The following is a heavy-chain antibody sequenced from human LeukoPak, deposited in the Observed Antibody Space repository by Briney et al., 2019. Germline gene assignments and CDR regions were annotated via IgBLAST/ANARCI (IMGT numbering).Heavy chain of an antibody. V-gene: IGHV3-9*01. CDR2: ISWNSGSI. Sequence: GRSLRLSCAASGFTFDDYAMHWVRQAPGKGLECVSGISWNSGSIGYADSVKGRFTISRDNAKNSLYLQMNSLRAEDTALYYCAKDYSSGWYYFDYWGQGTLVTVSS. J-gene: IGHJ4*02. CDR3: AKDYSSGWYYFDY. D-gene: IGHD6-19*01. CDR1: GFTFDDYA.